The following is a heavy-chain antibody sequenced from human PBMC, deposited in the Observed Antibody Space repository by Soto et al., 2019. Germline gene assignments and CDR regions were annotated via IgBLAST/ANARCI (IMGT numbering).Heavy chain of an antibody. V-gene: IGHV4-34*01. CDR3: ARLPHSRRITMVRGVIIKDY. D-gene: IGHD3-10*01. Sequence: QVQLQQWGAGLLKPSETLSLTCAVYGGSFSGYYWSWIRQPPGNGLEWIGEINHSGSTNYNPSLKSRVTVSVDTSKNQFSLKLSSVTAADTAVYYCARLPHSRRITMVRGVIIKDYWGQGTLVTVSS. CDR1: GGSFSGYY. J-gene: IGHJ4*02. CDR2: INHSGST.